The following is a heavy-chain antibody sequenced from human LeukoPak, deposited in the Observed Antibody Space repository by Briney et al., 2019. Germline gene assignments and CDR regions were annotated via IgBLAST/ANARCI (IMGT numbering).Heavy chain of an antibody. J-gene: IGHJ4*02. CDR2: IYYSGST. V-gene: IGHV4-34*01. CDR3: ARDRGRRFDY. CDR1: GGSFSGYY. Sequence: PSETLSLTCAVYGGSFSGYYWSWIRQPPGKGLEWIGSIYYSGSTYYNPSLKSRVTISVDTSKNQFSLKLSSVTAADTAVYYCARDRGRRFDYWGQGTLVTVSS.